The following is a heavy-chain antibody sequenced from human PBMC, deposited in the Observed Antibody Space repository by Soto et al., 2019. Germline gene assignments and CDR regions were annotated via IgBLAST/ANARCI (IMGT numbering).Heavy chain of an antibody. J-gene: IGHJ3*02. CDR1: GGFVSSGSYY. V-gene: IGHV4-34*01. Sequence: QVQLQQWGAGLLKPSETLSLTCAVYGGFVSSGSYYWSWIRQPPGKGLEWIGEMSHSGGTQFNPSLKSRLTIPVDTSKNQFSLKMSSVTAADTALYYCARVERGTATTVVDAFDIWGPGTMVTVSS. CDR2: MSHSGGT. D-gene: IGHD1-1*01. CDR3: ARVERGTATTVVDAFDI.